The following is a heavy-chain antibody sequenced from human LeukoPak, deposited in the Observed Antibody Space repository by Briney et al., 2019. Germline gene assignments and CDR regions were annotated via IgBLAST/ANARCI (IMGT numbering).Heavy chain of an antibody. V-gene: IGHV4-59*01. D-gene: IGHD4-11*01. CDR3: TSGNDYSNYYFDY. Sequence: PSETLSLTCTVSGGSISSYYWSWIRQPPGKGLEWIGYIYNSGSTNYNPSLNSRVTISVDKSKNQFSLKLSSVTAADTAVYYCTSGNDYSNYYFDYWGQGTLVTVSS. CDR1: GGSISSYY. J-gene: IGHJ4*02. CDR2: IYNSGST.